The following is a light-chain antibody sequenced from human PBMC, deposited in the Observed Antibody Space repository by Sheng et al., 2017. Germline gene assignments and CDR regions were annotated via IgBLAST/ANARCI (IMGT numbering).Light chain of an antibody. CDR2: GAS. J-gene: IGKJ5*01. Sequence: EIVMTQSPATLSVSPGERATLSCRASQSVSSSYLAWYQQKPGQAPRLLIYGASSRATGIPDRFSGSGSGTEFTLTISKLEPQDFGVYYCQQYGSFPITFGQGTRLDIK. CDR3: QQYGSFPIT. V-gene: IGKV3-20*01. CDR1: QSVSSSY.